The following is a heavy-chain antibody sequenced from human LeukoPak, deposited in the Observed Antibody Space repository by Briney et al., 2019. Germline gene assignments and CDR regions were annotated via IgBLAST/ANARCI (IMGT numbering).Heavy chain of an antibody. CDR2: ISGSGGST. Sequence: PGGSLRLSCAASGFTFSSYAMSWVRQAPGKGLEWVSAISGSGGSTYYADSVKGRFTISRDNSKNTLYLQMNSLRAEDTAVYYCAKDTIPDYYDSSGYSGYYFDYWGQGTLVTVSS. CDR3: AKDTIPDYYDSSGYSGYYFDY. J-gene: IGHJ4*02. D-gene: IGHD3-22*01. V-gene: IGHV3-23*01. CDR1: GFTFSSYA.